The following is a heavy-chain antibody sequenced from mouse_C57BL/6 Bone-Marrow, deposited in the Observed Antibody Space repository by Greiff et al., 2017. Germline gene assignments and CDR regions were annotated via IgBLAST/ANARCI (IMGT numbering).Heavy chain of an antibody. J-gene: IGHJ3*01. CDR1: GYAFTNYL. CDR2: LNPGSGGT. D-gene: IGHD4-1*01. Sequence: VQLQQSGAELVRPGTSVKVSCKASGYAFTNYLIEWVKQRPGQGLEWIGVLNPGSGGTNYNEKFKGKATLTADKSSSTAYMQLSSLTSEDSAVYFSARSKNWDSWFAYWGQGTLVTVSA. V-gene: IGHV1-54*01. CDR3: ARSKNWDSWFAY.